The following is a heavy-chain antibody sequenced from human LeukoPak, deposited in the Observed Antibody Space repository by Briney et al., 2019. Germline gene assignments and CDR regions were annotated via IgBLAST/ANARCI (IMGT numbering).Heavy chain of an antibody. D-gene: IGHD6-13*01. CDR3: ARGLAAAGPYYYYYYMDV. CDR2: IYTSGST. J-gene: IGHJ6*03. Sequence: ETLSLTCTVSGGSISSYYWSWIRQPPGKGLEWIGYIYTSGSTNYNPSLKSRVTISVDTSKNQFSLKLSSVTAADTAVYYCARGLAAAGPYYYYYYMDVWGKGTTVTVSS. V-gene: IGHV4-4*09. CDR1: GGSISSYY.